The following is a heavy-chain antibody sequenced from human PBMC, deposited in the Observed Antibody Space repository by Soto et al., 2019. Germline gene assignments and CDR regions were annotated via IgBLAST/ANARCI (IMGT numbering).Heavy chain of an antibody. CDR1: GYSFTDYH. J-gene: IGHJ6*02. V-gene: IGHV1-2*04. CDR2: INPKSGGT. CDR3: ARGHSTDCSNGVCSFFYNHEMDV. Sequence: ASVKVSCKASGYSFTDYHIHWVRQAPGQGLEWLGRINPKSGGTSTAQKFQGWVTMTRDRSISTVYMELTRLRSDDTAVYFCARGHSTDCSNGVCSFFYNHEMDVWDQRTTVTVSS. D-gene: IGHD2-8*01.